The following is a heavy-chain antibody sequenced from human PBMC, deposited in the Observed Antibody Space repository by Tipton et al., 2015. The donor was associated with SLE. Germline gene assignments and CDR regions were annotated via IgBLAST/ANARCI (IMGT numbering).Heavy chain of an antibody. Sequence: TLSLTCSVSDDSIRDYYFSWIRQPPGNKLEWIGYTSYSGSTRYNPSLESRVTISLDTSKSHFSRKLGSVTAADTATYYCARQLGWGDPFAFDYWDQGTLVTVSS. CDR3: ARQLGWGDPFAFDY. CDR1: DDSIRDYY. J-gene: IGHJ4*02. CDR2: TSYSGST. D-gene: IGHD2-21*02. V-gene: IGHV4-59*08.